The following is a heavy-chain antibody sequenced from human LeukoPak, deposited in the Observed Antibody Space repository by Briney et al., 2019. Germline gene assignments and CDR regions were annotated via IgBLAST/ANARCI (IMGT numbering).Heavy chain of an antibody. CDR3: IRGTASGRDFEY. V-gene: IGHV3-72*01. D-gene: IGHD1-26*01. CDR1: GFTLSDYY. Sequence: GGTLRLSCAASGFTLSDYYMDWVGQAPGKGLEWVARSRYKANSYSIAYAASVQGRFTISRDDSENSVYLQMHSLKTEDTAVYYCIRGTASGRDFEYWGQGTLVTASS. J-gene: IGHJ4*02. CDR2: SRYKANSYSI.